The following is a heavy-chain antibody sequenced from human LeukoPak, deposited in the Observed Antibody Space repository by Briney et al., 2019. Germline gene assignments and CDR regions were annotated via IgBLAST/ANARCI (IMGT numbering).Heavy chain of an antibody. CDR2: IIPIFGTA. CDR1: GGTFSSYA. Sequence: SVKVSRKASGGTFSSYAISWVRQAPGQGLEWMGGIIPIFGTANYAQKFQGRVTITADESTSTAYMELSSLRSEDTAVYYCARTSYDYVWGSYRLFDYWGQGTLVTVSS. CDR3: ARTSYDYVWGSYRLFDY. D-gene: IGHD3-16*02. V-gene: IGHV1-69*13. J-gene: IGHJ4*02.